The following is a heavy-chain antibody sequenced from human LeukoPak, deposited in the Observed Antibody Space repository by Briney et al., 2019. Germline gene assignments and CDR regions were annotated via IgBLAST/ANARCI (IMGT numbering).Heavy chain of an antibody. V-gene: IGHV4-38-2*02. D-gene: IGHD3-10*01. CDR3: ARDIVRGKDAFDI. CDR1: GYSISSGYY. CDR2: SNHSRGT. Sequence: SETLSLTCTVSGYSISSGYYWCCIIRPPGEERVWIANSNHSRGTSYSQSLKNRVTISVYTSKNQFSLNLISVTAADTAIYYCARDIVRGKDAFDIWGQGTMVTVSS. J-gene: IGHJ3*02.